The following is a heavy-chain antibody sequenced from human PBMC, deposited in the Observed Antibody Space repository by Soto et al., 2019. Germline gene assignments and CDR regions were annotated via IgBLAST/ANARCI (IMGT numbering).Heavy chain of an antibody. V-gene: IGHV3-7*03. CDR1: GFIFIMYS. Sequence: ETLRVSCEVSGFIFIMYSMSWVRQTPGKGLEWVAKIPQDGVDGHYADAVKGRFTISRDNGKNSLYLQMNNLRAEDTAVYYCARDHLILPAHDFFYGSDVWGRGATVTVSS. J-gene: IGHJ6*02. CDR2: IPQDGVDG. CDR3: ARDHLILPAHDFFYGSDV. D-gene: IGHD2-21*02.